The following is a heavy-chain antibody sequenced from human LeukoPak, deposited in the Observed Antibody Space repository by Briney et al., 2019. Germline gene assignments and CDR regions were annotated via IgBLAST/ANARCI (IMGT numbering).Heavy chain of an antibody. D-gene: IGHD3-22*01. J-gene: IGHJ6*02. CDR1: GFTFSSYG. V-gene: IGHV3-33*01. CDR3: AREMRSSGSYYYYYYGMDV. CDR2: IWYDGSNK. Sequence: PGGSLRLSCAASGFTFSSYGMHWVRQAPGKGLEWVAVIWYDGSNKYYADSVKGQFTISRDNSKNTLYLQMNSLRAEDTAVYYCAREMRSSGSYYYYYYGMDVWGQGTTVTVSS.